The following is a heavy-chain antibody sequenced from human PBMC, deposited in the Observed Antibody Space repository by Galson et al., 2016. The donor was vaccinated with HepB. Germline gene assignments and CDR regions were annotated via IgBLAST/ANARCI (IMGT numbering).Heavy chain of an antibody. D-gene: IGHD5-12*01. CDR1: GFTFSSYW. Sequence: LRLSCAASGFTFSSYWMSWVRQAPGKGLEWVANINRDGSEKNFADSVKGRITISRDNGNKRSLYVELNSLRPEDTAVYYCARGRGSGYVKYWGQGTLVTVSS. CDR3: ARGRGSGYVKY. V-gene: IGHV3-7*01. CDR2: INRDGSEK. J-gene: IGHJ4*02.